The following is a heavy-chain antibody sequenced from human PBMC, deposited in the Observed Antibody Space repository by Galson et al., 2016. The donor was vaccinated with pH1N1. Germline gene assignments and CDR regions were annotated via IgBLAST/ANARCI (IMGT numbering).Heavy chain of an antibody. Sequence: YADSVKGRFTISRDSAKKSLFLQMNSLRVEDTALYYCAKGAGRYYFGSGSFNYWGQGTQVTVSS. D-gene: IGHD3-10*01. V-gene: IGHV3-9*01. CDR3: AKGAGRYYFGSGSFNY. J-gene: IGHJ4*02.